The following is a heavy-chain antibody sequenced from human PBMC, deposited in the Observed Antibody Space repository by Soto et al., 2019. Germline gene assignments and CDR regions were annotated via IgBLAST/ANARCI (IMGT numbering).Heavy chain of an antibody. J-gene: IGHJ4*02. CDR3: ARSVAVPGAHIDY. CDR2: VYYTGST. CDR1: GGSIIGSY. D-gene: IGHD6-19*01. V-gene: IGHV4-59*01. Sequence: SETLSLTCTVSGGSIIGSYWSWIRQSPGKGLEWLGYVYYTGSTNYSPSLRSRVSISVDTSKNEFSLRLSSVTAADTAVYFCARSVAVPGAHIDYWGQGTQVTVSS.